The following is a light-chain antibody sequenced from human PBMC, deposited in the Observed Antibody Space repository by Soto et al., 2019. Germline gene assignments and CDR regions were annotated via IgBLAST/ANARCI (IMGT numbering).Light chain of an antibody. V-gene: IGLV2-11*01. J-gene: IGLJ2*01. Sequence: QSVLTQPRSVSGSPGQSVTISCTGTSSDVGGYNYVSWYQQHPGKAPKLMIYDVSKRPSGVPDRFSGSKSGNTASLTISGLQAEDEADYSCCSYAGSSTSVVFGGGPSSPS. CDR1: SSDVGGYNY. CDR2: DVS. CDR3: CSYAGSSTSVV.